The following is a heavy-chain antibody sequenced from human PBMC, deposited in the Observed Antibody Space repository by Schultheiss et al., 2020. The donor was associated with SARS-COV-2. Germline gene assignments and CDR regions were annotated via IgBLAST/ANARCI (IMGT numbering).Heavy chain of an antibody. D-gene: IGHD4-23*01. CDR2: ISGSGGST. CDR3: ARARTPISLFGY. CDR1: GFTFSSYA. J-gene: IGHJ4*02. V-gene: IGHV3-23*01. Sequence: GGSLRLSCAASGFTFSSYAMSWVRQAPGKGLEWVSAISGSGGSTYYADSVKGRFTISRDNSKNTLYLQMNSLRAEDTAVYYCARARTPISLFGYWGQGTLVTVSS.